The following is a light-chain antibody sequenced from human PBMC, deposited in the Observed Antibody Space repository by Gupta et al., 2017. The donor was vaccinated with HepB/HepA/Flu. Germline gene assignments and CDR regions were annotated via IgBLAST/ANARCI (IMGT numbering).Light chain of an antibody. V-gene: IGLV2-14*01. CDR1: SSDVGDYNF. CDR2: DVT. CDR3: SSYGYTTRYV. J-gene: IGLJ3*02. Sequence: QSPLPQPPSVSGSPGPSITISCTATSSDVGDYNFVSWYQQHPGKAPNLLIYDVTNRPAGISSRSAAYKAGKTASPTIAGLQAEDEDYYYCSSYGYTTRYVFGGGTKVTVL.